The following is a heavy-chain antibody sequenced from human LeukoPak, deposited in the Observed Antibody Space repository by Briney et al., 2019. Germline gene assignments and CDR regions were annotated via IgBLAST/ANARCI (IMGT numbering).Heavy chain of an antibody. Sequence: EASVKVSCKASGGTFSSYAISWVRQAPGQGLEWMGRIIPIFGIANYAQKFQGRVTITADKSTSTAYIELSSLRSEDTAVYYCAYDTYGSGSYYEDYWGQGTLVTVSS. J-gene: IGHJ4*02. CDR1: GGTFSSYA. D-gene: IGHD3-10*01. CDR3: AYDTYGSGSYYEDY. CDR2: IIPIFGIA. V-gene: IGHV1-69*04.